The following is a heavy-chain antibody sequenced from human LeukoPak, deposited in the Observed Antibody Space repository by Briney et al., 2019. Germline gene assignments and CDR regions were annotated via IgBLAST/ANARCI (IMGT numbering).Heavy chain of an antibody. J-gene: IGHJ4*02. Sequence: GASVKVSCKASGGTFSSYAISWVRQAPGQGLEWMGRIIPILGVANYAQKFQGRVTITADKSTSTAYMELSSLRSEDTALYYCAKASSGWDYFDYWGQGTLVSVSS. CDR2: IIPILGVA. D-gene: IGHD6-19*01. CDR1: GGTFSSYA. V-gene: IGHV1-69*04. CDR3: AKASSGWDYFDY.